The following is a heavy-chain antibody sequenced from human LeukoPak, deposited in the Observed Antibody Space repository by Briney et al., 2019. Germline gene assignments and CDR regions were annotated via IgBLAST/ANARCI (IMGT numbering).Heavy chain of an antibody. J-gene: IGHJ4*02. V-gene: IGHV4-39*01. CDR2: IYYSGST. CDR3: ARARGDYYDSSGYYSAFDY. D-gene: IGHD3-22*01. CDR1: GGSISSSSFY. Sequence: SETLSLTCTVSGGSISSSSFYWGWIRQPPGKGLEWIGRIYYSGSTYYNPSLKSRVTISVDTSKNQFSLTLSSVTAADTAVYYCARARGDYYDSSGYYSAFDYWGQGTLVTVSS.